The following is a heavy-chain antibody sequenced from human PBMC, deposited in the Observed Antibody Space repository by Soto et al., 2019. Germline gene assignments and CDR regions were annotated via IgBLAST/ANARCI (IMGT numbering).Heavy chain of an antibody. V-gene: IGHV3-21*01. CDR3: ARDFAPYYYDSSGYHDAFDI. CDR1: GFTFSSYS. J-gene: IGHJ3*02. D-gene: IGHD3-22*01. CDR2: ISSSSSYI. Sequence: GGSLRLSCAASGFTFSSYSMNWFRQAPGKGLEWVSSISSSSSYIYYADSVKGRFTISRDNAKNSLYLQMNSLRAEDTAVYYCARDFAPYYYDSSGYHDAFDIWGQGTMVTVSS.